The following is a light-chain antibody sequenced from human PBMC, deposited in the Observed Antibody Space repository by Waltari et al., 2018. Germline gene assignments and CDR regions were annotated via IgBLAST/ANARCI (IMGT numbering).Light chain of an antibody. J-gene: IGKJ1*01. Sequence: DIQMTQSPSSLSASVGDKVTITCRASQGISSWLAWYQQKPGKAPKLLIYAASSLQSGVPSRFSGSGSGTDYTLTISSLQPEDFATYYCQQCYNTPRTFGQGTKVEIK. CDR3: QQCYNTPRT. V-gene: IGKV1-12*01. CDR2: AAS. CDR1: QGISSW.